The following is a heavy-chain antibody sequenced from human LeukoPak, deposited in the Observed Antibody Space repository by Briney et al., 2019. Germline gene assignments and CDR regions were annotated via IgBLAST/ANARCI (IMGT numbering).Heavy chain of an antibody. CDR1: GYIFTGYY. Sequence: ASVKVSCKASGYIFTGYYMHWVRQAPGQGLEWMGWINPNSGGTNYAQKFQGRVTMTRDTSISTAYMELSRLRSDDTAVYYCAGQYYYDSSGYSGDYWGQGTLVTVSS. J-gene: IGHJ4*02. D-gene: IGHD3-22*01. V-gene: IGHV1-2*02. CDR3: AGQYYYDSSGYSGDY. CDR2: INPNSGGT.